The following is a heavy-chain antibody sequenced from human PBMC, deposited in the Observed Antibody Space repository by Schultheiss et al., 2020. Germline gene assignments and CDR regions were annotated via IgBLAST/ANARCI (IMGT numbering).Heavy chain of an antibody. D-gene: IGHD3-22*01. CDR1: GGSISSYY. Sequence: SQTLSLTCTVSGGSISSYYWSWIRQPPGKGLEWIGYIYYSGSTNYNPSLKSRVTISVDTSKNQFSLKLSSVTAADTAVYYCARSRTYYYDSSGNYYYYYGMDVWGQGTTVTVSS. CDR3: ARSRTYYYDSSGNYYYYYGMDV. J-gene: IGHJ6*02. V-gene: IGHV4-59*01. CDR2: IYYSGST.